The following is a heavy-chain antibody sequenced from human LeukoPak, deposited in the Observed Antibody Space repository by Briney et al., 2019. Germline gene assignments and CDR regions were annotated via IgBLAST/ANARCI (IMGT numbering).Heavy chain of an antibody. Sequence: PGGSLRLSCAASGFTFNSYSMNWVRQAPGKGLEWVSSISSSSSYIYYADSVKGRFTISRDNAKNSLYLQMNSLRAEDTAVYYCARSEAVAANAFDYWGQGTLVTVSS. D-gene: IGHD6-19*01. CDR1: GFTFNSYS. V-gene: IGHV3-21*01. CDR2: ISSSSSYI. J-gene: IGHJ4*02. CDR3: ARSEAVAANAFDY.